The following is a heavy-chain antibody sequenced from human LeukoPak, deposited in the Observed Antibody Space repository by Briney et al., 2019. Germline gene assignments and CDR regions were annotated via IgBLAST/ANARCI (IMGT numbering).Heavy chain of an antibody. D-gene: IGHD6-13*01. V-gene: IGHV3-23*01. CDR2: ISGSGGST. J-gene: IGHJ4*02. CDR1: GFTFSSYA. Sequence: GGSLRLSCAASGFTFSSYAMSWVRQAPGKGLEWVSAISGSGGSTYYADSVKGRFTISRDNSKNTLYLQMNSLRAEDTAVYYRAKTRYSSRAEFDYWGQGTLVTVSS. CDR3: AKTRYSSRAEFDY.